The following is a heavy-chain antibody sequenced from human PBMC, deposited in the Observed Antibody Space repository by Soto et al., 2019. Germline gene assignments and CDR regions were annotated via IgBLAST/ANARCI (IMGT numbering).Heavy chain of an antibody. CDR1: GFTFSNYG. Sequence: PGGSLRLSCAASGFTFSNYGMSWVRQAPGKGLEWISCISSSGSSIYYADSVKGRFTISRDTAKNSLYLQMNSLRDGDTAVYYCARGVRITMIAVVTRGTLGHDNWGQGTLVTVSS. J-gene: IGHJ4*02. V-gene: IGHV3-48*02. CDR2: ISSSGSSI. CDR3: ARGVRITMIAVVTRGTLGHDN. D-gene: IGHD3-22*01.